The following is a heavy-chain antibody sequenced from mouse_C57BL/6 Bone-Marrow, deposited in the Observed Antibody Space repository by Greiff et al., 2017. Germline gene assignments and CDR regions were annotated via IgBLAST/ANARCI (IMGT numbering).Heavy chain of an antibody. CDR1: GYTFTSYW. V-gene: IGHV1-55*01. Sequence: QVQLQQPGAELVKPGASVKMSCKASGYTFTSYWIPWVKQRPGQGLEWIGDIYPGSGSTNYNEKFKSKATLTVDPSSSTAYMQLSSLTSEDSAVYYCARYLITTVVHWYFDVWGTGTTVTVSS. CDR3: ARYLITTVVHWYFDV. J-gene: IGHJ1*03. D-gene: IGHD1-1*01. CDR2: IYPGSGST.